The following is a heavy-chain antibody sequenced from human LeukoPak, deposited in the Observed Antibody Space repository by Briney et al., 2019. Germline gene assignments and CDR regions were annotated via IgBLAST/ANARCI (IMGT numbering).Heavy chain of an antibody. J-gene: IGHJ4*02. Sequence: SETLSLTCAVYGESFSGYYWSWIRQPPGKGLEWIGEINHSGSTNYNPSLKSRVTISVDTSKNQFSLKLSSVTAADTAVYYCARARYDLWSGRENNQYYFDYWGQGTLVTVSS. CDR1: GESFSGYY. D-gene: IGHD3-3*01. CDR3: ARARYDLWSGRENNQYYFDY. CDR2: INHSGST. V-gene: IGHV4-34*01.